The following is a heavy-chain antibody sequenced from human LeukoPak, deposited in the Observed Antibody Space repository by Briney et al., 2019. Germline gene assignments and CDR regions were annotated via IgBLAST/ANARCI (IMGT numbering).Heavy chain of an antibody. D-gene: IGHD4-23*01. Sequence: GGSLRLSCTASEITFSDYYFSWVRQAPGKGLEWLSYISSSGSTRNYADSVKGRFTISRDNAKNSLYLQMNSLRAEDTAVYYCARVDYGGIDYWGQGTLVTVSS. V-gene: IGHV3-11*04. CDR2: ISSSGSTR. J-gene: IGHJ4*02. CDR1: EITFSDYY. CDR3: ARVDYGGIDY.